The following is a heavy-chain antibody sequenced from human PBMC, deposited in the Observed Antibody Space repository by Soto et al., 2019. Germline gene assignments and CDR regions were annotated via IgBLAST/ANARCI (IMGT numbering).Heavy chain of an antibody. CDR3: ARAYEGDYFEY. V-gene: IGHV3-66*02. J-gene: IGHJ4*02. CDR2: VSADGRNT. Sequence: PGGSLRLSCAASGFTVSSNYMSWVRQAPGKGLEWVSGVSADGRNTDYADSVKGRFSISRDNSKNTLYLQMNSLRAEDTAVYYCARAYEGDYFEYWGQGTLVAVSS. D-gene: IGHD3-16*01. CDR1: GFTVSSNY.